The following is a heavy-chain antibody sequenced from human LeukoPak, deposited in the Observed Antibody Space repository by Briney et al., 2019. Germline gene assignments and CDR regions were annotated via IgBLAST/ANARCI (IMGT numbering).Heavy chain of an antibody. Sequence: PGGSLRLSCAASGFAFSTYAMTWVRQAPEKGLQWVSTISTSGRATYYADSVEGRFTISRDNSKNTLYLQMNSLRAEDTAVYYCARATGPRGYYGMDVWGQGTTVTVSS. CDR2: ISTSGRAT. J-gene: IGHJ6*02. V-gene: IGHV3-23*01. CDR1: GFAFSTYA. CDR3: ARATGPRGYYGMDV.